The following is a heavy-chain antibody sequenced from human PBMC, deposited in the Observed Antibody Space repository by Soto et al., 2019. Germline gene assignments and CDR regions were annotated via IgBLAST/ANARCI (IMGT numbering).Heavy chain of an antibody. Sequence: GGSLRLSGAAPGSTSRSFGMTGGGQAPGKGLEWVANIKQDGSETSYLDSVKGRFTIARDDAEASLYLQMNSPRAHDSAIYYCARSDNKYCVSGRCYPYYFDYWGQGVLVTVSS. CDR3: ARSDNKYCVSGRCYPYYFDY. J-gene: IGHJ4*02. V-gene: IGHV3-7*03. CDR2: IKQDGSET. CDR1: GSTSRSFG. D-gene: IGHD2-15*01.